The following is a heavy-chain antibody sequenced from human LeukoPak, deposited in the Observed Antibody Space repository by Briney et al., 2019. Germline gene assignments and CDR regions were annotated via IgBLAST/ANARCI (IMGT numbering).Heavy chain of an antibody. Sequence: PSETLSLTCTVSGGSISSYYWSWIRQPPGKGLEWIGYIYYSGSTNYNPSLKSRVTISVDTSKNQFSLKLSSVTAADTAVYYCARRAGSSGYQTYYYYYGMDVWGQGTTVTVSS. D-gene: IGHD3-22*01. CDR3: ARRAGSSGYQTYYYYYGMDV. V-gene: IGHV4-59*08. CDR1: GGSISSYY. J-gene: IGHJ6*02. CDR2: IYYSGST.